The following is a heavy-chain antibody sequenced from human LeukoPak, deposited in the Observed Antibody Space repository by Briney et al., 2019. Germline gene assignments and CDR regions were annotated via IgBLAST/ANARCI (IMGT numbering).Heavy chain of an antibody. V-gene: IGHV3-7*01. CDR1: GFTFSSYW. Sequence: PGGSLRLSCAASGFTFSSYWMSWVRQAPGKGLEWVANIKQDGRGKYYVDSVKGRFTISRDNAKNSLYLQINSLRAEETAVYYCARATHRVVADYFDYWDKGNLVTVSS. D-gene: IGHD2-15*01. CDR3: ARATHRVVADYFDY. J-gene: IGHJ4*02. CDR2: IKQDGRGK.